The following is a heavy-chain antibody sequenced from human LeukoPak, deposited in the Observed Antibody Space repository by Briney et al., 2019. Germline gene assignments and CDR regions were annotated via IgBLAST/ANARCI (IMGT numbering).Heavy chain of an antibody. CDR3: ATDPIPRLPHEGY. Sequence: ETLSLTCTVSGGPISSDYWSWSRQPPGKGLEWVGRIKSNADGGTTDYAAPVKGRFTISRHDSESTLYLQMNSLKTEDTAVYYCATDPIPRLPHEGYWGQGTLVTVSS. V-gene: IGHV3-15*01. CDR2: IKSNADGGTT. D-gene: IGHD5-12*01. CDR1: GGPISSDY. J-gene: IGHJ4*02.